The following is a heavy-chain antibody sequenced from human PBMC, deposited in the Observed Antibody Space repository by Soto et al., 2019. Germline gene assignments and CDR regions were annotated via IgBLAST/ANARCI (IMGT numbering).Heavy chain of an antibody. CDR2: IYYSGST. Sequence: SETLSLTCTVSGGSISSYYWSWIRQPPGKGLEWIGYIYYSGSTNYNPSLKSRVTISVDTSKNQFSLKLSSVTAADTAVYYCARRWGRIFDYWGQGSLVTVSS. CDR3: ARRWGRIFDY. D-gene: IGHD2-15*01. CDR1: GGSISSYY. V-gene: IGHV4-59*08. J-gene: IGHJ4*02.